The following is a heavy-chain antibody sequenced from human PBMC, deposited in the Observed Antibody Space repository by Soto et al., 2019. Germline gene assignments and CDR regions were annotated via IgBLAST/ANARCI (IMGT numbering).Heavy chain of an antibody. V-gene: IGHV4-59*12. J-gene: IGHJ5*01. CDR3: ARDQGYGDWFDY. Sequence: PSEXLSLTCTVPGGSISSYYWSWIRQPPGKALEWIGYIYHSGSTNYNPSLKSRVTISVDTSKNQFSLKLSSVTAADTAVYYCARDQGYGDWFDYWGQGTLVTVSS. CDR1: GGSISSYY. D-gene: IGHD4-17*01. CDR2: IYHSGST.